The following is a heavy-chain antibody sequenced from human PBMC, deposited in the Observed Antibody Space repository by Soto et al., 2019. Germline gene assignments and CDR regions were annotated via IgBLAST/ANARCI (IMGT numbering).Heavy chain of an antibody. V-gene: IGHV4-34*01. J-gene: IGHJ6*03. CDR3: ARGETGIVATASEGYYYYYMDV. CDR1: GGSFSNYY. Sequence: QVQLQQWGAGLLKPSETLSLTCAVYGGSFSNYYWSWIRQPPGKGLEWIGEINHRGSTNYNPSLKSRVTISVDMSKNQFSLRLSSVTAADTAVYYCARGETGIVATASEGYYYYYMDVWAEGTPVTVSS. D-gene: IGHD5-12*01. CDR2: INHRGST.